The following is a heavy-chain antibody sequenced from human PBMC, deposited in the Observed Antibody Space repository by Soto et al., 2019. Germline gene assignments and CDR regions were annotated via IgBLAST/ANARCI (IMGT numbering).Heavy chain of an antibody. V-gene: IGHV4-59*01. Sequence: QVQLQESGPGLVKPSETLSLTCTVSGGSISSYYWSWIRQPPGKGLEWIGYIYYSGSTNYNPSLKSGFTISEATSRNRFSLKLRSVTAADTALYYGARAWGYVFDFWGQGTMVTVSP. J-gene: IGHJ3*01. CDR2: IYYSGST. D-gene: IGHD7-27*01. CDR3: ARAWGYVFDF. CDR1: GGSISSYY.